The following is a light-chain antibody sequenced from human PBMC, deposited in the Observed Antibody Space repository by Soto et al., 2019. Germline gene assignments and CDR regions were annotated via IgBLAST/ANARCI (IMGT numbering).Light chain of an antibody. J-gene: IGKJ1*01. CDR2: DAS. Sequence: IHMTHSPPSLSASVGDIVTITCQASQDISNYLNWYQQKPGKAPKLLIYDASSLESGVPSRFSGSGSGTEFTLTISSLQPDDFATYYCQQYNSYSTFGQGTKVDI. CDR3: QQYNSYST. V-gene: IGKV1-5*01. CDR1: QDISNY.